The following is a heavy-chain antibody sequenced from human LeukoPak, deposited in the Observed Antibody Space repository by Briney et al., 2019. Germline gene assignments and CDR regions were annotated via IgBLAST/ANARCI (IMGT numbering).Heavy chain of an antibody. CDR1: GGSISSYY. CDR2: IYSSGDA. CDR3: TREPLP. Sequence: NTSETLSLTCTVSGGSISSYYWSWIRQPAGKGLEWIGRIYSSGDATYNPSLKSRVTMSLDTSKNQLSLKLTSVTAADTAVYYCTREPLPWGQGTLVTVSS. J-gene: IGHJ5*02. V-gene: IGHV4-4*07.